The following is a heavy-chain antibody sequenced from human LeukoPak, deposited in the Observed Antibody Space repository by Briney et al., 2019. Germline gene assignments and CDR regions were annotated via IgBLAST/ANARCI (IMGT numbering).Heavy chain of an antibody. D-gene: IGHD6-13*01. CDR3: ARDVAIAALHYFDY. V-gene: IGHV3-48*04. CDR1: GFTFSSYW. CDR2: ISSSGSTI. Sequence: GGSLRLSCAASGFTFSSYWMSWVRQAPGKGLEWVSYISSSGSTIYYADSVKGRFTISRDNAKNSLYLQMNSLRAEDTAVYYCARDVAIAALHYFDYWGQGTLVTVSS. J-gene: IGHJ4*02.